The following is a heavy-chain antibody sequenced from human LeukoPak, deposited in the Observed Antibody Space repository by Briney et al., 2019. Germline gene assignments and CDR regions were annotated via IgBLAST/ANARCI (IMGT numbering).Heavy chain of an antibody. CDR1: GGSISSSSYY. CDR3: ARVVYYGSGSYPPYWYFDL. Sequence: PSDTLSLTCTVSGGSISSSSYYWGWIRQPPGKGLEWIGSIYYSGSTYYNPSLKSRVTISVDTSKNQFSLKLNSVTAADTAVYYCARVVYYGSGSYPPYWYFDLWGRGTLVTVSS. D-gene: IGHD3-10*01. V-gene: IGHV4-39*07. CDR2: IYYSGST. J-gene: IGHJ2*01.